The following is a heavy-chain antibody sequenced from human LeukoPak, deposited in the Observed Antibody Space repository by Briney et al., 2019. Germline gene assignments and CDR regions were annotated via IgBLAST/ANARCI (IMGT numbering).Heavy chain of an antibody. CDR1: GFTFSSYS. CDR3: AREEVGATIPYNWFDP. J-gene: IGHJ5*02. Sequence: GGSLRPSCAAPGFTFSSYSMNWARQAPGKGLEWVSSISSSSSYIYYADSVKGRFAISRDNAKNSLYLQMNSLRAEDTAVYYCAREEVGATIPYNWFDPWGQGTLVTVSS. D-gene: IGHD1-26*01. V-gene: IGHV3-21*01. CDR2: ISSSSSYI.